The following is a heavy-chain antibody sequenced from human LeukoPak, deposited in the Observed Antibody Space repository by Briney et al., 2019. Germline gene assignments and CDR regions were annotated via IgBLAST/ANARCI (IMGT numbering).Heavy chain of an antibody. V-gene: IGHV4-4*02. J-gene: IGHJ4*02. Sequence: KPSGTLSLTCAVSGDSISSSNWWSWVRQPPGKGLEWIGEIYHSGSTNYNPSLKSRVTISVDKSKNQFSLKLSSVTAADTAVYYCARDGIAAADNYFDYWGQGTLVTVSS. CDR1: GDSISSSNW. CDR2: IYHSGST. CDR3: ARDGIAAADNYFDY. D-gene: IGHD6-13*01.